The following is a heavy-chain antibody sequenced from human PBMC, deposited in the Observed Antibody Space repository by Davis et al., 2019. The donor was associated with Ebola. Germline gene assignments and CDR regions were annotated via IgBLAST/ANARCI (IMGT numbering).Heavy chain of an antibody. D-gene: IGHD5-24*01. CDR3: ARLSRGATIAYYFDY. J-gene: IGHJ4*02. CDR1: GGSISSSSYY. V-gene: IGHV4-39*01. CDR2: IYYSGST. Sequence: PSETLSLTCTVSGGSISSSSYYWGWIRQPPGKGLEWIGSIYYSGSTYYNPSLKSRVTISVDTSKNQFSLKLSSVTAADTAVYYCARLSRGATIAYYFDYWGQGTLVTVSS.